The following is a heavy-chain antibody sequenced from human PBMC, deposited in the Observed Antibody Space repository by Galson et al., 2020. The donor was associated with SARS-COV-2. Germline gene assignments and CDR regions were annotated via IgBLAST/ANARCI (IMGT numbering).Heavy chain of an antibody. J-gene: IGHJ2*01. D-gene: IGHD3-22*01. CDR2: ISPSGTT. Sequence: SENLSLTCPVSGYSVSTTNYWGWVRRPPGMGLARIGSISPSGTTYYNPSLKSRVTISVDTSKTQFSLRLDSVTAADTALYYCARQGVNMIVLVTVPGWYFDLWGRGTLVTVSS. V-gene: IGHV4-38-2*01. CDR1: GYSVSTTNY. CDR3: ARQGVNMIVLVTVPGWYFDL.